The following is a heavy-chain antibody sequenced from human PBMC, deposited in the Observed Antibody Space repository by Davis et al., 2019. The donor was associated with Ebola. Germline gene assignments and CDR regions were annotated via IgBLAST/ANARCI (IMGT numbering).Heavy chain of an antibody. CDR3: TAAGQENGS. J-gene: IGHJ5*02. V-gene: IGHV3-73*01. CDR2: IRSKANRHAT. D-gene: IGHD5-24*01. CDR1: GFPFSDSA. Sequence: PGGSLRLSCAASGFPFSDSAMHWVRQASGKGLEWVGRIRSKANRHATAYAASVNGRFTISRDDSKKTAYLQMNSLKTEDTAVYYCTAAGQENGSWGQGTLVTVSS.